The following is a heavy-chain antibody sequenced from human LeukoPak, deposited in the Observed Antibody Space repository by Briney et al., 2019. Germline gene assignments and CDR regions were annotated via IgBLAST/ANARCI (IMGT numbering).Heavy chain of an antibody. Sequence: PGGSLRLSCSASGFTFSSYAMHWVRQAPGKGLEYVSAISSNGGSTYYADSVKGRFTVSRDNSKNTLYLQMSSLRAEDTAVYYCVKVRDFWSGYSGWGQGTLVTVSS. CDR3: VKVRDFWSGYSG. CDR2: ISSNGGST. J-gene: IGHJ4*02. CDR1: GFTFSSYA. V-gene: IGHV3-64D*06. D-gene: IGHD3-3*01.